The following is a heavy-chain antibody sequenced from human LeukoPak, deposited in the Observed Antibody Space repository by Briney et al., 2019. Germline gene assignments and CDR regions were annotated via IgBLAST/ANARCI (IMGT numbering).Heavy chain of an antibody. V-gene: IGHV3-23*01. CDR3: ARGPSGYHNT. Sequence: SGGSLRPSCAASGFTFSSYAMSWVRQAPGKGLEWVSAISGSGGSTYYADSVKGRFTISRDNSKNTLYLQMNSLRAEDTAVYYCARGPSGYHNTGGQGTLVTVSS. CDR2: ISGSGGST. CDR1: GFTFSSYA. D-gene: IGHD5-12*01. J-gene: IGHJ4*02.